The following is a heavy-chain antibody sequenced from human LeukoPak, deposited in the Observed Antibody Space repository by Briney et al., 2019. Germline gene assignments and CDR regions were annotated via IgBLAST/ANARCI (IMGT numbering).Heavy chain of an antibody. J-gene: IGHJ4*02. D-gene: IGHD2-2*01. CDR2: VIGGAGST. V-gene: IGHV3-23*01. CDR1: GFSFSSHG. Sequence: GGSLRLSCAASGFSFSSHGMSWVRQAPGKGLEWVSGVIGGAGSTYYADSVKGRFTISGDNSKNTLFLQMNSLRAEDTAVYYCAHGAMYQLDYWGQGTLVTVSS. CDR3: AHGAMYQLDY.